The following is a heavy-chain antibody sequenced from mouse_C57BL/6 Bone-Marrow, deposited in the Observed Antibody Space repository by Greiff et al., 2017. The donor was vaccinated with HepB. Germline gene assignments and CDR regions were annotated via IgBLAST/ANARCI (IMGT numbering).Heavy chain of an antibody. Sequence: VQLQQSGPELVKPGASVKISCKASGYAFSSSWMNWVKQRPGKGLEWIGRIYPGDGDTNYNGKFKGKATLTADKSSSTAYMQLSSLTSEDSAVYFCAFLGRFDYWGQGTTLTVSS. CDR1: GYAFSSSW. CDR2: IYPGDGDT. CDR3: AFLGRFDY. V-gene: IGHV1-82*01. D-gene: IGHD4-1*01. J-gene: IGHJ2*01.